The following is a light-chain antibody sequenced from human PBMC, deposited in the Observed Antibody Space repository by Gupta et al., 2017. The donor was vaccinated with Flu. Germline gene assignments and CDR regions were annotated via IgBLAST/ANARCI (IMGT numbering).Light chain of an antibody. Sequence: EIVLTQSPATLSLSPGDRATLSCGASQSISNTFIAWYQQKPGQAPRLLIYGASTRATGIPDRFSGGGFGTHFTLTISRLESEDFAVYYCQQYGNSITFGPGTKVDI. J-gene: IGKJ3*01. CDR1: QSISNTF. CDR2: GAS. V-gene: IGKV3-20*01. CDR3: QQYGNSIT.